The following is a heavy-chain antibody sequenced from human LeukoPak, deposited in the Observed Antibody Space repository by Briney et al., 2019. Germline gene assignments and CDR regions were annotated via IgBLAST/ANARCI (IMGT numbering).Heavy chain of an antibody. D-gene: IGHD3-22*01. CDR3: ARSMFGDSTGYNDAFDM. CDR1: GFTFTHHG. V-gene: IGHV3-33*01. Sequence: GGSLRLSCAVSGFTFTHHGMHWGRQAPGKGLEWVAVIWYDGSKKYYADSVRGRFTISRDDSKNMLLLQMNSLRAEYTALYYCARSMFGDSTGYNDAFDMWGQGTMVTVSS. CDR2: IWYDGSKK. J-gene: IGHJ3*02.